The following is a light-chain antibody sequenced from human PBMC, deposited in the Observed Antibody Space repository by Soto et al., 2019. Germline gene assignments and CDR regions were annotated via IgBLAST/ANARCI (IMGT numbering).Light chain of an antibody. CDR2: GAS. Sequence: RVLTQSPGTLSLSPGERATLSCRASQSVSSNLLAWYQHKPGRAPRLLIYGASNRPAGIPDKFSGSGSGTEFTPTISSLEPEDFAVYYCQQYGNSPYTFGQGTKLEIK. J-gene: IGKJ2*01. CDR3: QQYGNSPYT. V-gene: IGKV3-20*01. CDR1: QSVSSNL.